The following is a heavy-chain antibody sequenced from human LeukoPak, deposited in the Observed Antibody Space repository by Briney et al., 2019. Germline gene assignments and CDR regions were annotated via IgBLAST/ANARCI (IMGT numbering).Heavy chain of an antibody. V-gene: IGHV1-69*04. CDR1: GGTFSSYA. CDR3: ARGESGGY. J-gene: IGHJ4*02. CDR2: IIPILGIA. D-gene: IGHD3-10*01. Sequence: SVKVACKASGGTFSSYAISWVRQAPGQGLEWMGRIIPILGIANYAQKFQGRVTITADKSTSTAYMELSSLRSEDTAVYYCARGESGGYWGQGTLVTVSS.